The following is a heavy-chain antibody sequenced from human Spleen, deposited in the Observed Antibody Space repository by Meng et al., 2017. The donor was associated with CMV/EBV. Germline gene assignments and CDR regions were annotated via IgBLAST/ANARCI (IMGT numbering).Heavy chain of an antibody. J-gene: IGHJ6*02. Sequence: ASVKVSCKASGYTFTGYYMHWVRQAPGQGLEWMGWINPNSGGTNYAQKFQARVTMTRDTSISTAYMELSRLRSDDTAVYYCARRGRTTVNYHYYYALDVWGQGTTVTVSS. CDR2: INPNSGGT. CDR3: ARRGRTTVNYHYYYALDV. D-gene: IGHD4-11*01. V-gene: IGHV1-2*02. CDR1: GYTFTGYY.